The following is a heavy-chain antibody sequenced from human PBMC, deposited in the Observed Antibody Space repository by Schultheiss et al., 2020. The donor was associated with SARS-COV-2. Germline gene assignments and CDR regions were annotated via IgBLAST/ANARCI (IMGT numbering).Heavy chain of an antibody. CDR1: GGSFSGYY. CDR3: ARRSLATFLDYGVDV. CDR2: IYYSGST. J-gene: IGHJ6*02. Sequence: SETLSLTCAVYGGSFSGYYWSWIRQPPGKGLEWIGYIYYSGSTNYNPSLKSRVTISVDTSKNQFSLKLTSVTAADTAVYYCARRSLATFLDYGVDVWGQATTGTSSS. V-gene: IGHV4-59*08. D-gene: IGHD2-15*01.